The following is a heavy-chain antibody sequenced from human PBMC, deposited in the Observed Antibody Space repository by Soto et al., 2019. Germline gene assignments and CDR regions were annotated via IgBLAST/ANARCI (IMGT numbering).Heavy chain of an antibody. J-gene: IGHJ2*01. D-gene: IGHD1-1*01. CDR3: ARPLWRDDYNWGYFDL. CDR1: GFTFSSYA. V-gene: IGHV3-30-3*01. Sequence: QVQLVESGGGVVQPGRSLRLSCAASGFTFSSYAMHWVRHVPGKGLEWVAVISYDGSNKYYADSVQGRFTISRDNSKNTLDLQMNSLRAEDTAVYYCARPLWRDDYNWGYFDLWGRGTLVTVSS. CDR2: ISYDGSNK.